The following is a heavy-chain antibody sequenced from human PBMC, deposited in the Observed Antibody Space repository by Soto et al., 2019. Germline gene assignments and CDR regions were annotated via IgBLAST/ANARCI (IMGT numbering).Heavy chain of an antibody. V-gene: IGHV4-31*03. D-gene: IGHD3-10*01. CDR1: GGSISSGGYY. CDR2: IYYSGST. CDR3: ARSGLLWFGELPFDP. Sequence: SETLSLTCTVSGGSISSGGYYWSWIRQHPGKGLEWIGYIYYSGSTYYNPSLKSRVTISVDTSKNQFSLKLSSVTAADTAVYCCARSGLLWFGELPFDPWGQGTLVTVSS. J-gene: IGHJ5*02.